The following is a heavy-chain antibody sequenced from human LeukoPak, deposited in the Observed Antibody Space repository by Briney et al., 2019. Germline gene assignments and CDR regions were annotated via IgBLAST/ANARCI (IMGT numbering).Heavy chain of an antibody. D-gene: IGHD4-17*01. CDR3: ARGGGPSTDYFDY. CDR1: GCTFSSYA. Sequence: GASVKVSCKASGCTFSSYAISWVRQAPGQGLEWMGGIIPIFGTANYAQKFQGRVTITADESTSTAYMELSSLRSEDTAVYYCARGGGPSTDYFDYWGQGTLVTVSS. V-gene: IGHV1-69*13. CDR2: IIPIFGTA. J-gene: IGHJ4*02.